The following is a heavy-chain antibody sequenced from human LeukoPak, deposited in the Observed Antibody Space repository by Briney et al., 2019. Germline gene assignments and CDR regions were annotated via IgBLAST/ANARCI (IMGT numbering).Heavy chain of an antibody. V-gene: IGHV4-38-2*02. CDR2: INHSGST. J-gene: IGHJ4*02. CDR1: GYSISSGYY. D-gene: IGHD6-19*01. CDR3: ARLEPWLTTRAFDY. Sequence: SETLSLTCTVSGYSISSGYYWGWIRQPPGKGLEWVGEINHSGSTNYNPSLKSRVTISVDTSKNQFSLKLSSVTAADTAVYYCARLEPWLTTRAFDYWGQGTLVTVSS.